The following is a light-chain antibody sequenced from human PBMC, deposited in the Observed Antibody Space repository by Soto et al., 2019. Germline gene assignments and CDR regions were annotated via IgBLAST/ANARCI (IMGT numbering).Light chain of an antibody. CDR2: DVS. CDR3: CSYAGSSYV. V-gene: IGLV2-11*01. J-gene: IGLJ1*01. Sequence: QSVLTQPRSVSGSPGQSVTISCTGTSSDVGGYNYVSWYQQQPGKAPKLMIYDVSKRPSGVPDRFSGSKSGNTASLTISGLQAEDEADYYCCSYAGSSYVFGTGTKLTVL. CDR1: SSDVGGYNY.